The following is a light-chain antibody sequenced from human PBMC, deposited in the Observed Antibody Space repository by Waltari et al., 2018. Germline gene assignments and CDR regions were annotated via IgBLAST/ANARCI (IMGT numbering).Light chain of an antibody. V-gene: IGKV1-33*01. CDR2: DAS. Sequence: DIQMTQSPSSLSVSVGDRVTITCQASQGIVYFLNWYQHKPGKAPKLLIYDASNLETGVPSRFSGSGSVTDFTFTITSLHPEDIATYYCQQYHNFPLTFGQGTRLEIK. CDR1: QGIVYF. CDR3: QQYHNFPLT. J-gene: IGKJ5*01.